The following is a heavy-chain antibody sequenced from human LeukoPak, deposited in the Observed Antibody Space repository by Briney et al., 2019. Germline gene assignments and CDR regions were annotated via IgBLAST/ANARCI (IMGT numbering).Heavy chain of an antibody. CDR2: INHCGST. CDR3: ARLAL. Sequence: PPWKGLEWIGEINHCGSTNSNPSLKSRVTISVDTSKNQFSLKLSSVTAADTAVYYCARLALWGQGTMVTVSS. J-gene: IGHJ3*01. V-gene: IGHV4-34*01.